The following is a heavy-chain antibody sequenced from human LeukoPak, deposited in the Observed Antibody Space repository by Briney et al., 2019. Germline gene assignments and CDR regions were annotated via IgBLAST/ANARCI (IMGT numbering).Heavy chain of an antibody. V-gene: IGHV3-30-3*01. J-gene: IGHJ6*02. CDR2: ISYDGSNK. CDR1: GFTFSSYA. D-gene: IGHD2-2*01. CDR3: ARGSGGACSSTSCIYYYGMDV. Sequence: GGSLRLSCAASGFTFSSYAMHWVRQAPGKGLEWVAVISYDGSNKYYADSVKGRFTISRDNPKNTLSLQMNSLRAEDTAVYYCARGSGGACSSTSCIYYYGMDVWGQGTTVTVSS.